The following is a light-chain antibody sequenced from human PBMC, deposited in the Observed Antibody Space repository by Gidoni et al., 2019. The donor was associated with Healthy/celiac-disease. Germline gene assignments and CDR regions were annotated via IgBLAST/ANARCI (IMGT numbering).Light chain of an antibody. Sequence: DIPMTQSPSSLSASVGDRVTITCQASQDISNYLNWYQQKPGKAPKLLIYDASNLETGVPSRFSGSGSGTDFTFTISSLQPEDIATYYCQQDDNLPITFXQXTRLEIK. J-gene: IGKJ5*01. CDR1: QDISNY. V-gene: IGKV1-33*01. CDR2: DAS. CDR3: QQDDNLPIT.